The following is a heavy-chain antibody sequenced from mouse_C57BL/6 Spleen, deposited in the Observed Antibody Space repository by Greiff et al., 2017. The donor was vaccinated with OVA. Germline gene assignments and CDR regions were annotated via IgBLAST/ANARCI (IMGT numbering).Heavy chain of an antibody. CDR3: TIPYYSNYVFAY. CDR1: GYTFTSYW. V-gene: IGHV1-5*01. J-gene: IGHJ3*01. Sequence: VQLQQSGTVLARPGASVKMSCKTSGYTFTSYWMHWVKQRPGQGLEWIGAIYPGNSDTSYNQKFEGKAKLTAVTSASTAYMELSSLTNEDSAVYYCTIPYYSNYVFAYWGQGTLVTVSA. D-gene: IGHD2-5*01. CDR2: IYPGNSDT.